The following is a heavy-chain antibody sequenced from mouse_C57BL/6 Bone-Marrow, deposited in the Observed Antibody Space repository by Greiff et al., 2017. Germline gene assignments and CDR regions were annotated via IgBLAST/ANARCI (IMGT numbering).Heavy chain of an antibody. CDR1: GYTFTSYW. V-gene: IGHV1-7*01. CDR2: INPSSGYP. D-gene: IGHD2-5*01. J-gene: IGHJ1*03. Sequence: VQLQQSGAELAKPGASVKLSCKASGYTFTSYWMHWVKQRPGQGLEWIGYINPSSGYPKYNQKFKDKATLTADNSSSTAYMQLSSLTYEDSAVYYCARSYYSNYVYWYFDVWGTGTTVTVSS. CDR3: ARSYYSNYVYWYFDV.